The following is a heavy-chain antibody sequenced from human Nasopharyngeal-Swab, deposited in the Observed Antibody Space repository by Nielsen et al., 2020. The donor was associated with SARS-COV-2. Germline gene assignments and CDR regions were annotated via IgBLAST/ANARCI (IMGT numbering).Heavy chain of an antibody. CDR3: ARGDIIAVAGTGYYYYYYMDV. J-gene: IGHJ6*03. CDR2: IIPILGTA. CDR1: GGTFSSYA. Sequence: SVKVSCKASGGTFSSYAISWVRQAPGQGLEWMGGIIPILGTANYAQKFQGRVTITADESTSTAYMELSSLRSEDTAVYYCARGDIIAVAGTGYYYYYYMDVWGKGTTVTVSS. V-gene: IGHV1-69*13. D-gene: IGHD6-19*01.